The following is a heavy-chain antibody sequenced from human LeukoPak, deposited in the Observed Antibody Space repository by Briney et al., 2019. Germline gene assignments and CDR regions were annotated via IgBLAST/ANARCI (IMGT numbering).Heavy chain of an antibody. D-gene: IGHD2-15*01. CDR3: ARDGYCSGGSCYSLDY. CDR2: ISAYNGNT. CDR1: GYTFTSYG. V-gene: IGHV1-18*01. J-gene: IGHJ4*02. Sequence: APVKVSCKASGYTFTSYGISWVRQAPGQGLEWMGWISAYNGNTNYAQKLQGRVTMTTDTSTSTAYMELRSLRSDDTAVYYCARDGYCSGGSCYSLDYWGQGTLVTVSS.